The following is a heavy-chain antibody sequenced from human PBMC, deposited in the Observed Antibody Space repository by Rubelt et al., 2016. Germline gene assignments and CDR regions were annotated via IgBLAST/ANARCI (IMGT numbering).Heavy chain of an antibody. J-gene: IGHJ4*02. CDR1: GGSISSYY. V-gene: IGHV4-59*01. Sequence: QVQLQESGPGLVKSSETLSLTCTASGGSISSYYWSWIRQTPGKGLEWIGDIHYSGSTNYSPTLKRRVTISGDKSKNRFTLKVTSVTAAETAVYYCVRANYFDYWCQGTLVTVSS. CDR3: VRANYFDY. CDR2: IHYSGST.